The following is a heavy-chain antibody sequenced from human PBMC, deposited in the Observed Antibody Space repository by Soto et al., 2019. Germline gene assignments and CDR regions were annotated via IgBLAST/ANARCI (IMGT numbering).Heavy chain of an antibody. CDR2: VSTSGRST. CDR1: GFIFSEST. J-gene: IGHJ4*02. Sequence: PGGSLRLSCSASGFIFSESTIYWVRQVPGKGLEAISAVSTSGRSTYYADSVKDRFTISRDNSKNTLFLQMGSLRPEDTAIYYCVKQEHGLDGVAIDYWGQGPQVTVSS. D-gene: IGHD2-15*01. CDR3: VKQEHGLDGVAIDY. V-gene: IGHV3-64D*06.